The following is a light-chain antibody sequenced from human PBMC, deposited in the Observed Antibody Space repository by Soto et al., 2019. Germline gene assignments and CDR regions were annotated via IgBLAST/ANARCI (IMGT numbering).Light chain of an antibody. CDR3: QHYNNWPPWT. CDR1: QSVSSN. CDR2: GAS. V-gene: IGKV3-15*01. Sequence: EIVMTQSPATLSVSPGERATLSCRASQSVSSNLAWYQQKPGQAPRLLIYGASTRATGIPARFSGSGSGTEFTLPISSLQSEDFAVYYRQHYNNWPPWTFGQGTKAEIK. J-gene: IGKJ1*01.